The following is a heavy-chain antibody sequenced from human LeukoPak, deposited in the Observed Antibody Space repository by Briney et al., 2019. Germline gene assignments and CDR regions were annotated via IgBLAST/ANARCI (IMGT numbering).Heavy chain of an antibody. CDR3: AREGYSSSWYPSYYFDY. J-gene: IGHJ4*02. CDR2: ISSSGNTI. CDR1: GFTFSDYY. Sequence: PGGSLRLSCAASGFTFSDYYMSWIRQAPGKGLEWVSYISSSGNTIYYADSVKGRFTISRDNAKNSLYLRMNSLRAEDTAVYYCAREGYSSSWYPSYYFDYWGQGTLVTVSS. D-gene: IGHD6-13*01. V-gene: IGHV3-11*04.